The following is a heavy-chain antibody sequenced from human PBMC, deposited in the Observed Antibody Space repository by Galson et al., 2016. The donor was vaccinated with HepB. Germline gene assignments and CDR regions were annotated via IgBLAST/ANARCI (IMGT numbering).Heavy chain of an antibody. CDR3: TCSYADCL. Sequence: APGKGLEWVANIKEDGNEKYYVDSVKGRFVISRDNAKNLLYLQMHSLRADDTAVYYCTCSYADCLWGQGTLVAVSS. CDR2: IKEDGNEK. V-gene: IGHV3-7*03. D-gene: IGHD5-18*01. J-gene: IGHJ4*02.